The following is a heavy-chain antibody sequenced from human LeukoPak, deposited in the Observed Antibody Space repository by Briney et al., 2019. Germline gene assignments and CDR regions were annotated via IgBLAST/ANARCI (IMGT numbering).Heavy chain of an antibody. Sequence: SETLSLTCTVSGGSISSYYWSWIRRPAGKGLEWIGRIYTSGSTNYSPSLKSRVTMSVDTSKNQFSLKLSSVTAADTAVYYCARDGYYYDSSGYYCEAFDIWGQGTMVTVSS. CDR3: ARDGYYYDSSGYYCEAFDI. CDR1: GGSISSYY. CDR2: IYTSGST. V-gene: IGHV4-4*07. J-gene: IGHJ3*02. D-gene: IGHD3-22*01.